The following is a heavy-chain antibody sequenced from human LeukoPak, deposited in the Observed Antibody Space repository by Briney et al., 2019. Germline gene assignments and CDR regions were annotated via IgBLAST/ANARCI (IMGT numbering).Heavy chain of an antibody. CDR1: GYTFTNYD. J-gene: IGHJ5*02. CDR2: MNPNSGRT. D-gene: IGHD4-23*01. Sequence: ASVKVSCRASGYTFTNYDLNWLRQATGQGPEWIGWMNPNSGRTGYAQKFQGRVTLTRSTSVSTAYMELRSLTSEDSAIYYCARDYGGNSGWFDPWGQGTLVTVSS. CDR3: ARDYGGNSGWFDP. V-gene: IGHV1-8*01.